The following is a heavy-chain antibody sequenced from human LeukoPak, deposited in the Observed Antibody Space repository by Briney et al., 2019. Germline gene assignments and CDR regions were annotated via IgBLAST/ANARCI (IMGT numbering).Heavy chain of an antibody. Sequence: ASVKVSCKASGYTFTGHYLFWVRQAPGQGLEWMGWINPNSGDTNYGQKFQGRVTVTRDTSISTAYMELTRLRSDDTAVYYCTREDYWGQGTPVTVSS. CDR1: GYTFTGHY. J-gene: IGHJ4*02. V-gene: IGHV1-2*02. CDR3: TREDY. CDR2: INPNSGDT.